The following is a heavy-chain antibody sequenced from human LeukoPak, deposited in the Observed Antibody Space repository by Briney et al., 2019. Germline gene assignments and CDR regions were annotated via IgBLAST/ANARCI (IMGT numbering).Heavy chain of an antibody. CDR2: INHSGST. V-gene: IGHV4-34*01. CDR3: ARSQYDFWSGYYFDY. J-gene: IGHJ4*02. Sequence: PSETLSLTCAVYGGSFSGYYWSWIRQPPGKGLEWIGEINHSGSTNYNPSLKSRVTISVGTSKNQFSLKLSSVTAADTAVYYCARSQYDFWSGYYFDYWGQGTLVTVSS. D-gene: IGHD3-3*01. CDR1: GGSFSGYY.